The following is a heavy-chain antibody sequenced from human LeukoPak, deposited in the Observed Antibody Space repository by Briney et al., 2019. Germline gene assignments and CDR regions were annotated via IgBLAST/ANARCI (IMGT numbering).Heavy chain of an antibody. Sequence: GGSLRLSCAASGFTVSSYWMSWVRQAPGKGLEWVANIKQDGSEKYYVDPVKGRFTISRDNAKNSLYLQMNSLRAEDTAVYYCARDPGSSGWGTPPFDYWGQGTLVTVSS. CDR2: IKQDGSEK. CDR3: ARDPGSSGWGTPPFDY. CDR1: GFTVSSYW. V-gene: IGHV3-7*01. D-gene: IGHD6-19*01. J-gene: IGHJ4*02.